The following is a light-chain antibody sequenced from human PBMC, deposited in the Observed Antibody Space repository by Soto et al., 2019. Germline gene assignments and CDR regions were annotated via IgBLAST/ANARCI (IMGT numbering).Light chain of an antibody. CDR3: QQYGTSPRT. Sequence: EIVLTQSPGTLSLSPAERATLSCRASQSVRSNYLAWYQQKPGQAPWLLIYGASSRATGIPDRFSGSGSGTDFTLTISRLEPEDFAVYYCQQYGTSPRTFGQGTKVDIK. J-gene: IGKJ1*01. V-gene: IGKV3-20*01. CDR1: QSVRSNY. CDR2: GAS.